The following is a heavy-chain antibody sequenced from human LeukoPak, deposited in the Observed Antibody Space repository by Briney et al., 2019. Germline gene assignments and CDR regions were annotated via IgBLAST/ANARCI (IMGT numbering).Heavy chain of an antibody. CDR2: ISAYNGNT. CDR1: GYTFTDYY. CDR3: ARDMGHYFDY. Sequence: ASVKVSCKASGYTFTDYYIHWVRQAPGQGLEWMGWISAYNGNTNYAQKLQGRVTMTTDTSTSTAYMELRSLRSDDTAVYYCARDMGHYFDYWGQGTLVTVSS. V-gene: IGHV1-18*04. D-gene: IGHD3-10*01. J-gene: IGHJ4*02.